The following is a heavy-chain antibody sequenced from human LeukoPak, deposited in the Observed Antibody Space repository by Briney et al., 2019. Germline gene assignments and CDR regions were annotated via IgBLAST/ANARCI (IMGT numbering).Heavy chain of an antibody. CDR1: GYTFTGYY. J-gene: IGHJ4*02. D-gene: IGHD3-3*01. V-gene: IGHV1-2*02. CDR2: INPNSGGT. CDR3: ARSILERQSDY. Sequence: ASVKVSCKASGYTFTGYYMHWVRQAPGQGLEWMGWINPNSGGTNYAQKFQGRVTMTRDTSISTAYMELSRVRSGDTAVYYCARSILERQSDYWGQGTLVTVSS.